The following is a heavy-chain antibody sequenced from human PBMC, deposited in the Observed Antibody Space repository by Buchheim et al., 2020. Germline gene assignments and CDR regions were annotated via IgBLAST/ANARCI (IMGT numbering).Heavy chain of an antibody. CDR3: ARAIAAASTPIDY. Sequence: QVQLVESGGGVVQPGRSLRLSCAASGFVFSSYAMHWVRQAPGKGLEWVSLIWYDGSNKYYADSVKGRFTISRDNSKNTWYVQMNSLRDEDTAVYYCARAIAAASTPIDYWGQG. V-gene: IGHV3-33*01. J-gene: IGHJ4*02. CDR2: IWYDGSNK. D-gene: IGHD6-13*01. CDR1: GFVFSSYA.